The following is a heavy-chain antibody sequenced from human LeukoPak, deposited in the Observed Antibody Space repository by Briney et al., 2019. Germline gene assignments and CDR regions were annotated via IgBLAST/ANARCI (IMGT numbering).Heavy chain of an antibody. Sequence: GGSLRLSCAASGFTFSSYEVNWVRHAPGKGLEWVSYISSSGSTIYYADSVKGRFTISRDNAKNSLYLQMNSLRAEDTAVYYCAELGITLIGGVWGKGTTVTISS. CDR1: GFTFSSYE. J-gene: IGHJ6*04. V-gene: IGHV3-48*03. CDR3: AELGITLIGGV. D-gene: IGHD3-10*02. CDR2: ISSSGSTI.